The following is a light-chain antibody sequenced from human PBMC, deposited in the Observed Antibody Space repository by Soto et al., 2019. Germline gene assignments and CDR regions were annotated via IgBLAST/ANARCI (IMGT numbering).Light chain of an antibody. V-gene: IGLV2-8*01. J-gene: IGLJ3*02. CDR1: SSDVGTHGY. CDR3: MCYAGGNNWV. CDR2: DVT. Sequence: QSALTQPPSASGSPGQAVTISCTGTSSDVGTHGYVSWYQQHAGKAPKLMIYDVTKRPSGVPDRFSWSKSANTASLTVSGLQAEDDADYYGMCYAGGNNWVFGGGTKVTVL.